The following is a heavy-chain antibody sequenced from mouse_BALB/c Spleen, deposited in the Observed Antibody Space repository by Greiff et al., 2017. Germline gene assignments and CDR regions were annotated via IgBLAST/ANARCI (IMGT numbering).Heavy chain of an antibody. D-gene: IGHD1-2*01. CDR2: ISSGSSTI. CDR1: GFTFSSFG. CDR3: AREASLLRLPAWFAY. J-gene: IGHJ3*01. V-gene: IGHV5-17*02. Sequence: EVKVEESGGGLVQPGGSRKLSCAASGFTFSSFGMHWVRQAPEKGLEWVAYISSGSSTIYYADTVKGRFTISRDNPKNTLFLQMTSLRSEDTAMYYCAREASLLRLPAWFAYWGQGTLVTVSA.